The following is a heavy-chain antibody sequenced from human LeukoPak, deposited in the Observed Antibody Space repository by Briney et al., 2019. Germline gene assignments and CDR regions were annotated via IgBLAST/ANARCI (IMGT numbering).Heavy chain of an antibody. CDR2: ISAYNGNT. CDR1: GYTFTSYG. CDR3: ARDLAPLRGTGIDY. Sequence: GASVKVSCKASGYTFTSYGISWVRQAPGQGLEWMGWISAYNGNTNYAQKLHGRVTMTTDTSTSTAYMELRSLRSDGTAVYYCARDLAPLRGTGIDYWGQGTLVTVSS. J-gene: IGHJ4*02. V-gene: IGHV1-18*04. D-gene: IGHD3-10*01.